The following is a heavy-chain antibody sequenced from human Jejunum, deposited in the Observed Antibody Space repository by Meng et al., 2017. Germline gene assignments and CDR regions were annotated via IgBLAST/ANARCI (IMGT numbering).Heavy chain of an antibody. V-gene: IGHV4-34*01. D-gene: IGHD4-11*01. Sequence: QVKLQQWGAGLLKTSETTSLTCGVDGGSISAYYSTWIRQPPGKGLERIGEINDNGSTNYNPSLKSRVTISGDTSKSQFYLRVSSVTAADTAVYYCARGNEYSNYGADFWGQGTLVTVSS. J-gene: IGHJ4*02. CDR3: ARGNEYSNYGADF. CDR2: INDNGST. CDR1: GGSISAYY.